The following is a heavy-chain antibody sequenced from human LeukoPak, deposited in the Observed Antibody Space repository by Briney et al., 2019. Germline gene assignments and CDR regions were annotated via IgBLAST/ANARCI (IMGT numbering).Heavy chain of an antibody. D-gene: IGHD3-10*01. CDR2: ISHSGST. CDR3: ARGTAFGESSF. CDR1: GESFSAYY. V-gene: IGHV4-34*01. Sequence: SETLSLTCAVYGESFSAYYWSWIRQPPGKGLEWIGEISHSGSTNYNPSLKSRVTISVDTSKNQFSPKLTSVTAADTAVYYCARGTAFGESSFWGQGTLVTVSS. J-gene: IGHJ4*02.